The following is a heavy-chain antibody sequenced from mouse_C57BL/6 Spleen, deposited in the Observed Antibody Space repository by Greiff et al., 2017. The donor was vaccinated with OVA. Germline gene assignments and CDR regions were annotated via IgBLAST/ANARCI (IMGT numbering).Heavy chain of an antibody. CDR2: CYPGSGSI. V-gene: IGHV1-62-2*01. J-gene: IGHJ4*01. D-gene: IGHD6-1*01. CDR3: ARHALYYYAMDY. CDR1: GYTFTEYT. Sequence: QVQLQQSGAELVKPGASVKLSCKASGYTFTEYTIHWVKQRSGHGLEGIGWCYPGSGSIKYNEKFKDKATLTADKSSGTVYMELSRLTSEDAAVYFCARHALYYYAMDYWGQGTSVTVSS.